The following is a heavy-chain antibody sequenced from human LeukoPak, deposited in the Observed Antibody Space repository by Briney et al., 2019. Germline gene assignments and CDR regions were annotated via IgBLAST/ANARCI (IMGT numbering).Heavy chain of an antibody. J-gene: IGHJ4*02. Sequence: GESLKISCKGSGYSFTNYWIAWGRQMPGKGLEWMGIIYPGDSDTRYSPSFQGQVTISADKSISTAYLQWSSLKASDTAMYYCARRGYYDSSGYYNFDYWGQGTLVTVSS. CDR3: ARRGYYDSSGYYNFDY. CDR1: GYSFTNYW. V-gene: IGHV5-51*01. D-gene: IGHD3-22*01. CDR2: IYPGDSDT.